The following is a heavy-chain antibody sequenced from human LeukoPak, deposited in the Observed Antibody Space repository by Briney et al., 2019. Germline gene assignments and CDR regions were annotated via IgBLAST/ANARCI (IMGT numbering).Heavy chain of an antibody. CDR2: IKEDGSET. D-gene: IGHD3-10*01. V-gene: IGHV3-7*01. CDR3: ARDWVAGVPFDAFDI. Sequence: PGGSLRLSCAASGFTLSGYWMSWVRQAPGKGLEWVANIKEDGSETYYVDSVNGRFTLSRDNAKNSLYLHMNSLTAEDTAMYYCARDWVAGVPFDAFDIWGQGTMVSVSS. CDR1: GFTLSGYW. J-gene: IGHJ3*02.